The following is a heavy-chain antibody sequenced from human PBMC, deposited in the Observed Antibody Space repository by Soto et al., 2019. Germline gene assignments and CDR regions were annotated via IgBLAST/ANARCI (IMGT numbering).Heavy chain of an antibody. CDR2: VSIGGST. Sequence: GSLRLSCAASGFTFMSYAMCCGLQVPGKVLEWVAVVSIGGSTHYADSVRGRFTISRDNSKNTLSLQMNSLTAEDTAVYFCAKRRGAGGHFDYWGQGALVTVSS. D-gene: IGHD2-15*01. CDR3: AKRRGAGGHFDY. CDR1: GFTFMSYA. J-gene: IGHJ4*02. V-gene: IGHV3-23*01.